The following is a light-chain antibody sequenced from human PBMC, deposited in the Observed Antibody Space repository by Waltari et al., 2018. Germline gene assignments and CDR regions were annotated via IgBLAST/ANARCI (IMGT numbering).Light chain of an antibody. CDR1: SSDVGADNH. CDR2: EGT. V-gene: IGLV2-8*01. Sequence: QSALTQPPSASGSPGPSVTLSCLGTSSDVGADNHVSWYQQYPYKAPKLLIYEGTKRPSGVPDRFSGFKSGNTASLTVSGLQAEDEADYYCSSLGDSGTWLFGGGTKVTVL. CDR3: SSLGDSGTWL. J-gene: IGLJ3*02.